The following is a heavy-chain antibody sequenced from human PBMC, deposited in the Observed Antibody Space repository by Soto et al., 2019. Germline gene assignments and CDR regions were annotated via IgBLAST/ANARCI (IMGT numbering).Heavy chain of an antibody. D-gene: IGHD3-9*01. Sequence: ASVKVSCKASGYTFSSYCISWVLQAPGQGLEWMGWITTYNGYTNYAQRLQGRVTMTTDTSTSTAYMELRSLRSDDTAVYYCARVYYDILTGYYRSWFDPWGQGTLVTVSS. J-gene: IGHJ5*02. CDR2: ITTYNGYT. CDR1: GYTFSSYC. CDR3: ARVYYDILTGYYRSWFDP. V-gene: IGHV1-18*01.